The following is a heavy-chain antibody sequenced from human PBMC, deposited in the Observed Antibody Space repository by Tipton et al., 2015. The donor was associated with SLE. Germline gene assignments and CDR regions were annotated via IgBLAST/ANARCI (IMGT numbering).Heavy chain of an antibody. D-gene: IGHD3-10*01. V-gene: IGHV4-61*02. Sequence: TLSLTCTVSGGSMDSGSFYWSWIRQPAGKGLQWIGRIYTTGSPNYNPSLKSRVAISVDTSKNQFSLKLSSVTAADTAVYYCARGKGSGSYSSGQFDSWGQGALVTVSS. CDR1: GGSMDSGSFY. CDR2: IYTTGSP. J-gene: IGHJ4*02. CDR3: ARGKGSGSYSSGQFDS.